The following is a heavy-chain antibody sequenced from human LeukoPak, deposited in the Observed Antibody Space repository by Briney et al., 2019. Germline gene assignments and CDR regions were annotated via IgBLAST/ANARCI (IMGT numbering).Heavy chain of an antibody. CDR2: IYLSGDSA. CDR3: ARDFTMIVLFDY. J-gene: IGHJ4*02. D-gene: IGHD3-22*01. Sequence: GGSLRLSCATPGFTFSYYAMSWVRQAPGRGLECVSAIYLSGDSAYYADSVKGRFTISRDNSRDTLYLQMNSLRAEDTAVYYCARDFTMIVLFDYWGQGTLVTVSS. V-gene: IGHV3-23*01. CDR1: GFTFSYYA.